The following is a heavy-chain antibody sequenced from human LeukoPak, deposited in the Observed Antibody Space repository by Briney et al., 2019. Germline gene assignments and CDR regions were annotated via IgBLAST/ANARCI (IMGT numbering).Heavy chain of an antibody. V-gene: IGHV3-23*01. CDR3: AKDNGYYPGYFQH. CDR1: GFTFSSYA. CDR2: ISGSGGST. D-gene: IGHD3-22*01. J-gene: IGHJ1*01. Sequence: GGSLRLSCAASGFTFSSYAMSWVRQAPGKGLEWVSAISGSGGSTYYADSVKGRFTISRDNSKNTLYLQMNSRRAEDTAVYYCAKDNGYYPGYFQHWGQGTLVTVSS.